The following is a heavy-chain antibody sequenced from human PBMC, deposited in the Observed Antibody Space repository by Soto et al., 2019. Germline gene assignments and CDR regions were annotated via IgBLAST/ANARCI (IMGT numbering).Heavy chain of an antibody. CDR2: ISGSGGST. J-gene: IGHJ3*02. CDR3: AKDYNHNTPRITFFGVATDAFDN. D-gene: IGHD3-3*01. V-gene: IGHV3-23*01. Sequence: GRTLRLSCAASGFTFSSYAMSWVRHAPGKGLEWVSAISGSGGSTYYADSVKGRFTISRDNSKNTLYLQMNSLRAEDTAVYYCAKDYNHNTPRITFFGVATDAFDNWGKGTMVTVSS. CDR1: GFTFSSYA.